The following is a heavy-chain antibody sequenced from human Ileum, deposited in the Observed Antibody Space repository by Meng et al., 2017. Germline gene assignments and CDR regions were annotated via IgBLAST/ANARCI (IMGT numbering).Heavy chain of an antibody. J-gene: IGHJ3*02. D-gene: IGHD1-26*01. V-gene: IGHV3-7*01. CDR1: GLSFSRSW. CDR2: INEDGSAN. CDR3: ARDPGAGAYDI. Sequence: GESLKISCAASGLSFSRSWMSWIRQAPGKGLELVANINEDGSANNYVGSVKGRFTISRDNAKSSLYLQMNSLRGEDTALYYCARDPGAGAYDIWGQGTMVNV.